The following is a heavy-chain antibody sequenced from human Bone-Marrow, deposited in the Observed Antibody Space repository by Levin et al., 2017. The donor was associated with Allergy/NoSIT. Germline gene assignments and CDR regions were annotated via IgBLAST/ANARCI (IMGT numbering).Heavy chain of an antibody. CDR3: ARSYVSDPSNINYGSGQEYYYYGMDV. CDR1: GYSFTSYW. CDR2: IYPGDSDT. Sequence: GESLKISCKGSGYSFTSYWIGWVRQMPGKGLEWMGIIYPGDSDTRYSPSFQGQVTISADKSISTAYLQWSSLKASDTAMYYCARSYVSDPSNINYGSGQEYYYYGMDVWGQGTTVTVSS. J-gene: IGHJ6*02. D-gene: IGHD3-10*01. V-gene: IGHV5-51*01.